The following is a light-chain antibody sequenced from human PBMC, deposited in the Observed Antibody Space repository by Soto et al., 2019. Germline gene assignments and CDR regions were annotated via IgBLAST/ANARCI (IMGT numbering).Light chain of an antibody. CDR2: AAS. CDR3: QQYDNWPPCT. CDR1: QSISSY. V-gene: IGKV1-39*01. J-gene: IGKJ2*02. Sequence: DIQMTQSPSSLSASVGDRVTITCRASQSISSYLNWYQQKPGKAPKLLIYAASSLQSGVPSRFSGSGSETDFTLTISSLQPEDFAVYYCQQYDNWPPCTFGQGTKLEVK.